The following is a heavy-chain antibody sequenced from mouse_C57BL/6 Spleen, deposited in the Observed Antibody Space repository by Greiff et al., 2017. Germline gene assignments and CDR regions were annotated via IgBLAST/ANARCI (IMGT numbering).Heavy chain of an antibody. CDR3: TRSYYGNSFAY. V-gene: IGHV1-5*01. CDR1: GYTFTSHW. Sequence: EVQGAESGTVLTRPGASVKMSFKTSGYTFTSHWMPWVKPRPGQGLEWIGAIYPGNSDTSYNQKFKGTANLNQVTSASTAYMELSSLTNEDSAVSYCTRSYYGNSFAYGGKGTLVTVSA. CDR2: IYPGNSDT. D-gene: IGHD2-10*01. J-gene: IGHJ3*01.